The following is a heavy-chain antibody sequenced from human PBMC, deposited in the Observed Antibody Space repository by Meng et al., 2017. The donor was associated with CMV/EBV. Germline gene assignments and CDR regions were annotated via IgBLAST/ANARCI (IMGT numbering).Heavy chain of an antibody. CDR3: ARHYCSSDICYGYFDY. V-gene: IGHV1-2*02. CDR1: GYTFTGYY. CDR2: INPNCGGT. J-gene: IGHJ4*02. Sequence: ASVKVSCKASGYTFTGYYMHWVRQAPGQGLEWMGWINPNCGGTNYAQKFQGRVTMTRDTSISTAYMELSRLRSDDTAVYYCARHYCSSDICYGYFDYWGQGTLVTVSS. D-gene: IGHD2-15*01.